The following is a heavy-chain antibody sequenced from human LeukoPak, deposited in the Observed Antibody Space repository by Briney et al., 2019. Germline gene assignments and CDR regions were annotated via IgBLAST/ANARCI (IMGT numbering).Heavy chain of an antibody. D-gene: IGHD6-6*01. CDR3: ARDSSSSPEYFQH. CDR2: IIPILGIA. V-gene: IGHV1-69*04. J-gene: IGHJ1*01. CDR1: GGTFSSYA. Sequence: SVKVSCKASGGTFSSYAISWVRQAPGQGLEWMGRIIPILGIANYAQKFQGRVTITADKSTSTAYMELSSLRSEDTAVYYCARDSSSSPEYFQHWGQGTLVTVSS.